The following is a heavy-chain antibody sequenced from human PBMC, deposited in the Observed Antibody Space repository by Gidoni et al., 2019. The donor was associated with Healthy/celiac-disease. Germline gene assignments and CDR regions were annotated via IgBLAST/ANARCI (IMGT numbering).Heavy chain of an antibody. Sequence: QLQLQESGPGLVKPSETLSLTCTVSGGSISSSSYYWGWIRQPPGKGLEWIGNIYYSGSTYYNPSLKSRVTISVDTSKNQFSLKLSSVTAADTAVYYCASRGIWWELRNWGQGTLVTVSS. V-gene: IGHV4-39*01. CDR2: IYYSGST. D-gene: IGHD1-26*01. J-gene: IGHJ4*02. CDR3: ASRGIWWELRN. CDR1: GGSISSSSYY.